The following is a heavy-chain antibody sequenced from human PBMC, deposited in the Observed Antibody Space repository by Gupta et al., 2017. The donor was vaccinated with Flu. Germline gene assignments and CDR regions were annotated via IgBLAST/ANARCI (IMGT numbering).Heavy chain of an antibody. D-gene: IGHD4-17*01. CDR3: AKNGDYSPSD. CDR1: GYTFTDYY. Sequence: QVQLVQSGAEVKKPAASVKVSCKASGYTFTDYYMHWVRQAPGQGLEWVGCINPNTGDTYYAQKIQGRVTMTRDTSTSTAYMELNRLRSDDTAVYYCAKNGDYSPSDWGQGTLVTVSS. V-gene: IGHV1-2*02. J-gene: IGHJ4*02. CDR2: INPNTGDT.